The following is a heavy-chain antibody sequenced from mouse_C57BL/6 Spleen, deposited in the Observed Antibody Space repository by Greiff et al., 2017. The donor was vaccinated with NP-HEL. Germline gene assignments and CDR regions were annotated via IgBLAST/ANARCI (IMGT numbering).Heavy chain of an antibody. CDR3: ARDITTVVARDFDY. D-gene: IGHD1-1*01. V-gene: IGHV1-80*01. CDR2: IYPGDGDT. J-gene: IGHJ2*01. Sequence: QVQLQQSGAELVKPGASVKISCKASGYAFSSYWMNWVKQRPGKGLEWIGQIYPGDGDTNYNGKFKGKATLTADKSSSTAYMQLSSLTSEDSAVYFCARDITTVVARDFDYWGQGTTLTVSS. CDR1: GYAFSSYW.